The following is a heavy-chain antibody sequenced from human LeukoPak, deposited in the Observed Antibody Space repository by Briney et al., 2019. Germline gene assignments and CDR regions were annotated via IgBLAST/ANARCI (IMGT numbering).Heavy chain of an antibody. CDR3: ARVTEGITMVRGVIGAFDI. J-gene: IGHJ3*02. CDR1: GFTFSSYE. V-gene: IGHV3-48*03. CDR2: ISSSGSTI. Sequence: PGGSLRLSCAASGFTFSSYEMNRVRQAPGKGLEWVSYISSSGSTIYYADSVKGRFTISRGNAKNSLYLQMNSLRAEDTAVYYCARVTEGITMVRGVIGAFDIWGQGTMVTVSS. D-gene: IGHD3-10*01.